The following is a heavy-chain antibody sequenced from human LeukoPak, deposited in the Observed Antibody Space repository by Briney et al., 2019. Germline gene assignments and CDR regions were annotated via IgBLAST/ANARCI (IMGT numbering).Heavy chain of an antibody. V-gene: IGHV3-74*01. CDR2: INSDGSST. D-gene: IGHD6-13*01. J-gene: IGHJ5*02. Sequence: PGGSLRLSCAASGFTFSSYWMHWVRQAPGKGLVWVSRINSDGSSTSYADSVKGRFTISRDNAKNTLYLQMNSLRAEDTAVYYCAREIAAALNWFDPWGQRTLVTVSS. CDR1: GFTFSSYW. CDR3: AREIAAALNWFDP.